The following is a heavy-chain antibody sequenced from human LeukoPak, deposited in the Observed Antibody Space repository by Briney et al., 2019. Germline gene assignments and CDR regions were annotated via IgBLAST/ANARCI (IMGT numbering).Heavy chain of an antibody. V-gene: IGHV4-34*01. CDR3: TRGGYGEDS. CDR1: GGSFSGDY. CDR2: INHSGNT. D-gene: IGHD5-18*01. Sequence: SETLSLTCAVYGGSFSGDYWSWIRQPPGKGLEWIGEINHSGNTNYNPSLKSRVTISVDTSKNHFSLKLTSVTAADTAVYCCTRGGYGEDSWGQGTLVTVSS. J-gene: IGHJ4*02.